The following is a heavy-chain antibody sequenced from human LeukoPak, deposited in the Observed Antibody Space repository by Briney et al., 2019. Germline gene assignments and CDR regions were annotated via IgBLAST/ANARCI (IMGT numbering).Heavy chain of an antibody. Sequence: SETLSLTCAVYGGSFSGYYWSWIRQPPGKGLEWIGEINHSGSTNYNPSLKSRVTISVDTSKNQFSLKLSSVTAADTAVYYCRVCYYDSSGLDYWAREPWSPSPQ. CDR1: GGSFSGYY. D-gene: IGHD3-22*01. J-gene: IGHJ4*02. CDR3: RVCYYDSSGLDY. V-gene: IGHV4-34*01. CDR2: INHSGST.